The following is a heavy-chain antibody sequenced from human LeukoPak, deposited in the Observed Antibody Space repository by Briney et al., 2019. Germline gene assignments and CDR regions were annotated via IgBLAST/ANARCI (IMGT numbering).Heavy chain of an antibody. J-gene: IGHJ6*02. CDR1: GGSVSSGSYY. D-gene: IGHD1-26*01. Sequence: PSETLSLTCTVSGGSVSSGSYYWSWIRQPPGKGLEWIGYTYYSGSTNYNPSLKSRVTISVDTSKNQFSLKLSSVTAADTAVYYCARDGVGANNYYYYYGMDVWGQGTTVTVSS. CDR2: TYYSGST. V-gene: IGHV4-61*01. CDR3: ARDGVGANNYYYYYGMDV.